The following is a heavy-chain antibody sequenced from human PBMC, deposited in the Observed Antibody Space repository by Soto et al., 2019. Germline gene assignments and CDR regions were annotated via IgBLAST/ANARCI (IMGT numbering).Heavy chain of an antibody. CDR1: GYTFTSYA. CDR2: INAGNGNT. V-gene: IGHV1-3*01. J-gene: IGHJ4*02. Sequence: ASVKVSCKASGYTFTSYAMHWVRQAPGQRLERMGWINAGNGNTKYSQKFQGRVTITRDTSASTAYMELSSLRSEDTAVYYCARDGAETGSSGYYHGFGYWGQGALVTVSS. CDR3: ARDGAETGSSGYYHGFGY. D-gene: IGHD3-22*01.